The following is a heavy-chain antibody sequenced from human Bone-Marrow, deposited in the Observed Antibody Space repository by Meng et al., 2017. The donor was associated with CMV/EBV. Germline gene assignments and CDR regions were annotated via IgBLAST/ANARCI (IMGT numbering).Heavy chain of an antibody. CDR2: INPNTDGT. D-gene: IGHD3-3*01. V-gene: IGHV1-2*02. Sequence: ASVKVSCKASGYNFNAYYIYWVRQAPGQRLECMGWINPNTDGTNYAQGFQGRVSMTRDTSISTAYMELSRLMADDTAVYYCARGGVQRDYDFWSGYSSGLYYGMDVWGQGTTVTVSS. J-gene: IGHJ6*02. CDR1: GYNFNAYY. CDR3: ARGGVQRDYDFWSGYSSGLYYGMDV.